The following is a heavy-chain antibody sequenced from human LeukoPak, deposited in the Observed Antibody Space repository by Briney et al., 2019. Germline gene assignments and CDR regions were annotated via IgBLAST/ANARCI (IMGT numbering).Heavy chain of an antibody. CDR3: ARVRNQWELLTAEYFQH. V-gene: IGHV3-7*01. J-gene: IGHJ1*01. D-gene: IGHD1-26*01. Sequence: GGSLRLSCAASGFTFSSYWMSWVRQAPGKGLEWVANIKQDGSEKYYVDSVKGRFTISRDNSKNTLYLQMNSLRAEDTAVYYCARVRNQWELLTAEYFQHWGQGTLVTVSS. CDR1: GFTFSSYW. CDR2: IKQDGSEK.